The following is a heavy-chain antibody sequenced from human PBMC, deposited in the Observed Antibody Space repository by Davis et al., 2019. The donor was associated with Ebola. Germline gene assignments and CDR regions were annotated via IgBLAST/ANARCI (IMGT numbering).Heavy chain of an antibody. V-gene: IGHV4-30-4*01. CDR2: IYYSGST. Sequence: MPSETLSLTCTVSGGSISSDEYYWSWIRQPPGKGLEWIAYIYYSGSTYYNQSLKSRITISVDTSKNQFSLKLSSVTAADTAVYYCARATLVWFGALNVPAAIDYWGHGTLVTVSS. J-gene: IGHJ4*01. CDR1: GGSISSDEYY. D-gene: IGHD3-10*01. CDR3: ARATLVWFGALNVPAAIDY.